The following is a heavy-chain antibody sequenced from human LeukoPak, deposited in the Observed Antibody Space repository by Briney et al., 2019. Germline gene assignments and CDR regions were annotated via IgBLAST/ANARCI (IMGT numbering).Heavy chain of an antibody. D-gene: IGHD4-17*01. J-gene: IGHJ5*02. Sequence: SETLSLTCTVSGGSISSGGYYWSWIRQPPGKGLEWIGYIYHSGSTYYNPSLKSRVTISVDRSKNQFSLKLSSVTAADTAVYYCARGDYGDYVGWFDPWGQGTLVTVSS. CDR1: GGSISSGGYY. V-gene: IGHV4-30-2*01. CDR2: IYHSGST. CDR3: ARGDYGDYVGWFDP.